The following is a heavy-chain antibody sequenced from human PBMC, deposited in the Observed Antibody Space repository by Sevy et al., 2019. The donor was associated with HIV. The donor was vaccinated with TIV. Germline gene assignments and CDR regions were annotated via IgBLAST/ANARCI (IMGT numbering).Heavy chain of an antibody. CDR1: GFTFSNAW. CDR2: IKSKTDGGTT. D-gene: IGHD1-26*01. V-gene: IGHV3-15*01. CDR3: TTHPSIVGATTTDY. J-gene: IGHJ4*02. Sequence: GGSLRLSCAASGFTFSNAWMSWVRQAPGKGLEWVGRIKSKTDGGTTDYAASVKGRFTISRDDSKNTLYLQMNSLKTEDTAVYYCTTHPSIVGATTTDYWGQGTLVSVSS.